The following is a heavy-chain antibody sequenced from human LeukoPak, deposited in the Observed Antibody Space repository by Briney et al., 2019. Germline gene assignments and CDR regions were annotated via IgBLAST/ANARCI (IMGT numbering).Heavy chain of an antibody. CDR2: ISSSGSTK. Sequence: GGSLRLSCAASGFRFSDYYMIWIRQAPGKVLEWVSYISSSGSTKYYADSVKGRFTISRDNARNSLFLQMNRLRAEDTAVYYCARDATMIVVTGNFDIWGQGTLLTVSS. CDR1: GFRFSDYY. V-gene: IGHV3-11*04. D-gene: IGHD3-22*01. CDR3: ARDATMIVVTGNFDI. J-gene: IGHJ3*02.